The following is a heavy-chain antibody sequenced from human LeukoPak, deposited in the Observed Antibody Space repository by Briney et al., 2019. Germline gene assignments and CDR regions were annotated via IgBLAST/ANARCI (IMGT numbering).Heavy chain of an antibody. D-gene: IGHD6-13*01. CDR3: AKAAIAAAGVHHFDY. CDR1: GFTFSSYA. J-gene: IGHJ4*02. V-gene: IGHV3-23*01. Sequence: PGGSLRLSCAASGFTFSSYAMTWVRQAPGKGLEWVSTISGSGVGTYYADSVKGRFTISRDNSKNTLYLQMNSLRAEDTAVYYCAKAAIAAAGVHHFDYWGQGTLVTVSS. CDR2: ISGSGVGT.